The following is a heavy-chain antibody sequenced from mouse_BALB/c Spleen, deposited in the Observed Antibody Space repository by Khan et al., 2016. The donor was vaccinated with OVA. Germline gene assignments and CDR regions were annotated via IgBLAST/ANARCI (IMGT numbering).Heavy chain of an antibody. CDR3: ASNLPGSFAY. V-gene: IGHV5-6*01. Sequence: EVELVESGGDLVKPGGSLKLSCAASGFTFSSYSMSWVRQIPDKRLEWVATMSSGGDYTYYPDSVKGRFTISRDNAKNTLYLQMSSLKSEDTAMYYCASNLPGSFAYWGQGTLVTVSA. J-gene: IGHJ3*01. CDR1: GFTFSSYS. D-gene: IGHD1-3*01. CDR2: MSSGGDYT.